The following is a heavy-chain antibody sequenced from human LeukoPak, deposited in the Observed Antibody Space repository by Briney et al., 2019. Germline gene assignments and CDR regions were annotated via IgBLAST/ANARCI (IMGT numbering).Heavy chain of an antibody. CDR1: GYTFTNYY. CDR2: INPSGGST. V-gene: IGHV1-46*01. Sequence: GASVKVSCKASGYTFTNYYIHWVRQAPGQGLDWMGIINPSGGSTSSAEKFQGRVTMTRDMSTSTVYMELSSLRSEDTAVYYCARDQVRVSQDAFDIWGQGTMVTVSS. J-gene: IGHJ3*02. D-gene: IGHD3-22*01. CDR3: ARDQVRVSQDAFDI.